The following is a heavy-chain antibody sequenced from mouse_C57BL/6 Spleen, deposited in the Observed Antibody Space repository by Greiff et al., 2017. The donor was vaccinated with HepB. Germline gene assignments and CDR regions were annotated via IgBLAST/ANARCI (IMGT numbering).Heavy chain of an antibody. D-gene: IGHD2-4*01. V-gene: IGHV1-81*01. CDR3: ARRRDYDDAMDY. Sequence: VKLQESGAELARPGASVKLSCKASGYTFTSYGISWVKQRTGQGLEWIGEIYPRSGNTYYIEKFKGKATLTADKSSSTAYMKLRSLTSEDSAVYFCARRRDYDDAMDYWGQGTSVTVSS. J-gene: IGHJ4*01. CDR2: IYPRSGNT. CDR1: GYTFTSYG.